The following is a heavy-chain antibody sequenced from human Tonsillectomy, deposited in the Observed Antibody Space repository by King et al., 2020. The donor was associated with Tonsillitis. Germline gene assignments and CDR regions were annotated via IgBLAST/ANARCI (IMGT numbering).Heavy chain of an antibody. CDR2: ISGSGGST. J-gene: IGHJ3*02. V-gene: IGHV3-23*04. Sequence: VQLVESGGGLVQPGGSLRLSCAASGFTFSRYAMSWVSQAPGKGLEWVSGISGSGGSTYYADSVKGRFTISRDNSKNTVDLQMISLRGEDTAVFYCAKDVRGPWGCRSYDAVDIWGQGTRVTVSS. CDR3: AKDVRGPWGCRSYDAVDI. D-gene: IGHD2-2*01. CDR1: GFTFSRYA.